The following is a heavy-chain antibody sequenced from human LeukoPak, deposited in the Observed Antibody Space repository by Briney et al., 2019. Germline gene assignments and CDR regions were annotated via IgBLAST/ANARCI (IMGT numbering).Heavy chain of an antibody. D-gene: IGHD6-19*01. J-gene: IGHJ3*02. CDR2: IHTRGST. CDR1: GGSISSYY. Sequence: SETLSLTCTVSGGSISSYYWSWIRQPPGKGLEWIGYIHTRGSTNYNPSLKSRVTISIDTPNNQFSLKLSSVTAADTGVYYCARGLGAVAGRIYDGFDMWGQGTMVTVSS. V-gene: IGHV4-4*09. CDR3: ARGLGAVAGRIYDGFDM.